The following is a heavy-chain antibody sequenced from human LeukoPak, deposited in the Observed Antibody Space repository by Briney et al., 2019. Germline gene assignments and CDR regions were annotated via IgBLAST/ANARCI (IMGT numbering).Heavy chain of an antibody. CDR3: TRSDWFDP. J-gene: IGHJ5*02. D-gene: IGHD3-3*01. Sequence: GGSLRLSCAASGFTFSSYEMNWVRQAPGKGLEWVSYISTGGSTIYYADSVKGRFTISRDNAKNSLYMQMNSLRAEDTAVYYCTRSDWFDPWGQGTLVTVSS. CDR2: ISTGGSTI. V-gene: IGHV3-48*03. CDR1: GFTFSSYE.